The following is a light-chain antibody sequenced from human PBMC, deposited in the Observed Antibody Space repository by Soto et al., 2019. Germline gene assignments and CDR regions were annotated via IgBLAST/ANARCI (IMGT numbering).Light chain of an antibody. V-gene: IGLV1-40*01. J-gene: IGLJ2*01. CDR1: SSDIGAGYD. CDR3: QSYDSSLSGVV. CDR2: GNS. Sequence: QSVQTQPPSVSGAPGQRVTISCSESSSDIGAGYDVHWYQQLPGTAPKLLIYGNSNRPSGVPDRFSGSKSGTSASLAITGLQAEDEADYYCQSYDSSLSGVVFGGGTKLTVL.